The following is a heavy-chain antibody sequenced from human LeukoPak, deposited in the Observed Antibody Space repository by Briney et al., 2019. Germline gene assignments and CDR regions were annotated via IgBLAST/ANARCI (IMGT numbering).Heavy chain of an antibody. V-gene: IGHV4-59*06. J-gene: IGHJ5*02. CDR1: GGSISSYY. CDR3: ARGTLGLQSGFDP. D-gene: IGHD4-11*01. Sequence: SETLSLTCTVSGGSISSYYWSWIRQPPGKGLEWIGYIYYSGSTYYNPSLKSRVTISVDTSKNQFSLKLSSVTAAGTAVYYCARGTLGLQSGFDPWGQGTLVTVSS. CDR2: IYYSGST.